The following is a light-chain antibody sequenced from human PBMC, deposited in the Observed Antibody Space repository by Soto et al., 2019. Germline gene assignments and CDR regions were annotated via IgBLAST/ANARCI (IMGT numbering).Light chain of an antibody. CDR1: QSMSSW. CDR3: QQYNTYRT. CDR2: AAT. Sequence: ASVRDRVTITCRASQSMSSWLVWCQQKPGKASKLLIYAATSFESGLHTRCSGSGSGKEFTLTISSLQPDYAATYYCQQYNTYRTFGQGTKVDIK. J-gene: IGKJ1*01. V-gene: IGKV1-5*01.